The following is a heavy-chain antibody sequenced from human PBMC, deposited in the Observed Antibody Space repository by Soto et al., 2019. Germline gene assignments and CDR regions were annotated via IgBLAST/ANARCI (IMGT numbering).Heavy chain of an antibody. J-gene: IGHJ4*02. CDR2: IYYSGST. CDR3: ARLDDTNGFYTRLDY. Sequence: SETLLLTCTVSGGSISSYYWSWIRHPPGKGLEWIGYIYYSGSTNYNPSLKSRVTISVDTSKNQFSLKLNSVTAADTAVYYCARLDDTNGFYTRLDYWGRGTLVTVSS. V-gene: IGHV4-59*01. CDR1: GGSISSYY. D-gene: IGHD2-8*01.